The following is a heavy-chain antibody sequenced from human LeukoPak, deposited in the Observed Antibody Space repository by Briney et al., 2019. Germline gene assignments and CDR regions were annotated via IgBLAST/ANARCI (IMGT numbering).Heavy chain of an antibody. Sequence: GGSLRLSCAASGFTFSSYSMNWVRQAPGKGLEWVSSISSSSSYIYYADSVKGRFTISRDNAKNSLYLQMNSLRAEDTAVYYCARDDQYYYDSSGYSDYWGQGTLVTVSS. D-gene: IGHD3-22*01. CDR2: ISSSSSYI. V-gene: IGHV3-21*01. CDR3: ARDDQYYYDSSGYSDY. J-gene: IGHJ4*02. CDR1: GFTFSSYS.